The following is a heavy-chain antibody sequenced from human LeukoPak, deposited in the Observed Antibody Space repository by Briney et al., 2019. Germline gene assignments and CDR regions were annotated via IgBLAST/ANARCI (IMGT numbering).Heavy chain of an antibody. Sequence: PGGSLRLSCAAPGFTFSKAWMSWVRQAPGKRRVWVGRIKTKTEGGTTDYAAPVKGRFTISRDDSKNTLYLQMNSLKTEDTAVYYCTMITAMGWEWGQGTLVTVSS. CDR1: GFTFSKAW. CDR2: IKTKTEGGTT. J-gene: IGHJ4*02. V-gene: IGHV3-15*01. CDR3: TMITAMGWE. D-gene: IGHD5-18*01.